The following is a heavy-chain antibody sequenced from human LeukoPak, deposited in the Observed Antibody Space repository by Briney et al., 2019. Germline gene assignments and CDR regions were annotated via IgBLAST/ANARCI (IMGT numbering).Heavy chain of an antibody. V-gene: IGHV1-18*01. CDR1: GYTFTSYG. CDR2: ISAYNGNT. Sequence: ASVKVSCKASGYTFTSYGISWVRQAPGQGLEWMGWISAYNGNTNYAQKLQGRVAMTTDTSTSTAYMELRSLRSDDTAVYYCARDSIAAAGTLLDYWGQGTLVTVSS. CDR3: ARDSIAAAGTLLDY. D-gene: IGHD6-13*01. J-gene: IGHJ4*02.